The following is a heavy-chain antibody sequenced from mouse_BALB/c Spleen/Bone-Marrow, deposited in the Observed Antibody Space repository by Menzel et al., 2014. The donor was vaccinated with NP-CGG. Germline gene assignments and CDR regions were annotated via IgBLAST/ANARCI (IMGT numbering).Heavy chain of an antibody. V-gene: IGHV5-12-2*01. CDR2: ISNGGGSI. D-gene: IGHD2-4*01. CDR3: VRGLRCCNMDY. J-gene: IGHJ4*01. CDR1: GFTFSSYT. Sequence: EVQVVEPGGGLVQPGGSLKLSCAASGFTFSSYTTSWVRQTPEKRLEWVAYISNGGGSIYYPDTVQGRFTISRDNATNSLYLQMNSLKSDDKSMNYCVRGLRCCNMDYWGQGTSVT.